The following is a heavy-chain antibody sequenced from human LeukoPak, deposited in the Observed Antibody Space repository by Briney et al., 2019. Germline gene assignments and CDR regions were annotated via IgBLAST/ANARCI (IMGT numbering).Heavy chain of an antibody. CDR1: GGSISSYY. J-gene: IGHJ4*02. CDR3: ARSAQTVNTFDY. V-gene: IGHV4-4*07. CDR2: IYSSGST. Sequence: RTSETLSLTCTVSGGSISSYYWSWIRQPAGKGLEWTGRIYSSGSTNNNPSLQSRVTMSVDTSKNQFSLNLSSVTAADTAVYYCARSAQTVNTFDYWGQGTLVTVSS. D-gene: IGHD4-17*01.